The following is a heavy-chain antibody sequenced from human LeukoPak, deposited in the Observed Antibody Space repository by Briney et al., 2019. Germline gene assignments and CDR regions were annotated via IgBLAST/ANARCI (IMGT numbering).Heavy chain of an antibody. V-gene: IGHV4-39*01. J-gene: IGHJ5*02. CDR1: GGSISSSSYY. CDR3: ARRFVGAVAAWFDP. D-gene: IGHD6-19*01. Sequence: SETLSLTCTVSGGSISSSSYYWGWIRQPPGKGLEWIGSIYYSGSTYYNPSLKSRVTISVDTSKNQFALKLTSVTAADTAIYYCARRFVGAVAAWFDPWGQGTLVTVSS. CDR2: IYYSGST.